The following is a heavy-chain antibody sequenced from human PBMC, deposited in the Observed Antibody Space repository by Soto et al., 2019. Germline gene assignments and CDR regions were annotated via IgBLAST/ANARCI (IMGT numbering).Heavy chain of an antibody. CDR2: IIPIFGTA. V-gene: IGHV1-69*13. CDR3: ARGGGSYLSARTPGTFDY. D-gene: IGHD1-26*01. CDR1: GGTFSSYA. Sequence: ASVKVSCKASGGTFSSYAISWVRQAPGQGLEWMGGIIPIFGTANYAQKFQGRVTITADESTSTAYMELSSLRSEDTAVYYCARGGGSYLSARTPGTFDYWGQGTLVTVSS. J-gene: IGHJ4*02.